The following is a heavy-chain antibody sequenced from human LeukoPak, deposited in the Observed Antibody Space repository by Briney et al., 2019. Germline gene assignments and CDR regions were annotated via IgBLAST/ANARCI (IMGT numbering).Heavy chain of an antibody. V-gene: IGHV1-8*02. Sequence: ASVTVSCMASGYTFTVYYMHWVRQAPGQGLEWMGWMNPNSGNTGYAQKFQGRVTMTRNTSISTAYMELSRLRSDDTPVYYCASGGYYGSGSYLGYWGQGTLVTVSS. CDR3: ASGGYYGSGSYLGY. J-gene: IGHJ4*02. CDR1: GYTFTVYY. D-gene: IGHD3-10*01. CDR2: MNPNSGNT.